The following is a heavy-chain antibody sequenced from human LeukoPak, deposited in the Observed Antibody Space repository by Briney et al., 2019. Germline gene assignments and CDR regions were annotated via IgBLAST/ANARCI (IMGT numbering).Heavy chain of an antibody. CDR3: ERLLWFGEAPDAFDI. CDR1: GGSISSGSYY. CDR2: IYPSGST. V-gene: IGHV4-61*02. D-gene: IGHD3-10*01. J-gene: IGHJ3*02. Sequence: SETLSLTCTVSGGSISSGSYYWSWIRQPGGKGLEWIGRIYPSGSTNYNPSLKSRVTISVDTSKNQFSLKLSSVTAADTAVYYCERLLWFGEAPDAFDIWGQGTMVTVSS.